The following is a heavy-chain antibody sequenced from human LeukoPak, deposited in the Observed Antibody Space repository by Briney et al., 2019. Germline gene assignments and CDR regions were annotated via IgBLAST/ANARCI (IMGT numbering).Heavy chain of an antibody. V-gene: IGHV1-69*13. CDR1: GGTFSSYA. Sequence: VASVKVSCKASGGTFSSYAISWVRQAPGQGLEWMGGIIPIFGTANYAQKFQGRVTITADESTSTAYMELSSLRSEDTAVYYCAPFGEMTSDMSIDYWGQGTLVTVSS. J-gene: IGHJ4*02. D-gene: IGHD3-10*01. CDR3: APFGEMTSDMSIDY. CDR2: IIPIFGTA.